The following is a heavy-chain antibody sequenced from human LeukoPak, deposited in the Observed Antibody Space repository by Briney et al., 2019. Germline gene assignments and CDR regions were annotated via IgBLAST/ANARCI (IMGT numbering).Heavy chain of an antibody. J-gene: IGHJ4*02. CDR1: GFTFSSYA. V-gene: IGHV3-23*01. CDR2: ISGSGGST. CDR3: AKEITMVRGVLDYFDY. D-gene: IGHD3-10*01. Sequence: GGSLRLSCAASGFTFSSYAMSWVRQAPGKGLEWVSAISGSGGSTYYADSVKGRFTISRDNSKNTLYLQMNSLRAEDTAVYYCAKEITMVRGVLDYFDYWGQGTLVTVSS.